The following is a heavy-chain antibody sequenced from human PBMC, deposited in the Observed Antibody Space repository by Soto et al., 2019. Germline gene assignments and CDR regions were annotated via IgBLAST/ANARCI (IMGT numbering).Heavy chain of an antibody. V-gene: IGHV4-30-2*01. D-gene: IGHD3-10*01. J-gene: IGHJ6*02. CDR2: IYHSGNT. Sequence: QLQLQESGSGLVKPSQTLSLTCAVSGDSISSGAYSWSWVRQPPGKGLEWIGYIYHSGNTYYNPSLNSRFTFSVDRSKHQFSLKLNSVTAADTAMYYCRDSGFGSGSSGTYYGMDVWCQGPTATVSS. CDR3: RDSGFGSGSSGTYYGMDV. CDR1: GDSISSGAYS.